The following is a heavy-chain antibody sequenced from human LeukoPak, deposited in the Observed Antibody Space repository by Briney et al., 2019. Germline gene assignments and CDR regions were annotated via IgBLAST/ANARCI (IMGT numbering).Heavy chain of an antibody. V-gene: IGHV3-30*18. CDR3: AKEVVPAARYYYYGMDV. CDR1: GFTFSSYG. CDR2: ISYDGSNK. Sequence: GGSLRLSCAASGFTFSSYGMHWVRQAPGQGLEWLAVISYDGSNKYYADSVKGRFTISRDNSKNTLYLQMNSLRAEDTAVYYCAKEVVPAARYYYYGMDVWGKGTTVTVSS. J-gene: IGHJ6*04. D-gene: IGHD2-2*01.